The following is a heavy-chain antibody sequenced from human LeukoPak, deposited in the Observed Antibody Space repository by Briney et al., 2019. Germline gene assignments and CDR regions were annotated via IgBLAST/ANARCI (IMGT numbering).Heavy chain of an antibody. D-gene: IGHD4-23*01. V-gene: IGHV4-34*01. J-gene: IGHJ3*02. CDR1: GGSFTGYH. Sequence: TSETLSLTCAVYGGSFTGYHWSWIRQPPGKGLEWIGELNHSGGTNYNPSLKSRVIISIDTSKNQFSLRLSSVTAADTAVYYCARQGGKRGLNIWGQGTMVTVSS. CDR3: ARQGGKRGLNI. CDR2: LNHSGGT.